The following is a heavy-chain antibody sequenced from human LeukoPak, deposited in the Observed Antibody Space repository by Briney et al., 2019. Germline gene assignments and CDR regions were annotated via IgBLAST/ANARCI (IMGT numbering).Heavy chain of an antibody. CDR3: ARREQWLVGDDY. V-gene: IGHV3-72*01. D-gene: IGHD6-19*01. CDR2: SRNKAKGYTT. CDR1: GFTFSDHF. Sequence: GGSLRLSCVASGFTFSDHFMDWVRQVPGKGLEWVGRSRNKAKGYTTEYAASVKGRFIISRDDSQNSLHLQMNSLKTEDTAVYYCARREQWLVGDDYWGQGTLVTVSS. J-gene: IGHJ4*02.